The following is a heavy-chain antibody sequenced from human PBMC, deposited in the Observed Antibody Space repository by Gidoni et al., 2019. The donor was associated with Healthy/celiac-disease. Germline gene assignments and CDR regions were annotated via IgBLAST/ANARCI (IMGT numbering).Heavy chain of an antibody. CDR2: IWYDGRNK. CDR1: GFTFSSYG. D-gene: IGHD3-3*01. V-gene: IGHV3-33*01. J-gene: IGHJ4*02. Sequence: QVQLVESGGGVVQPGRSLRLSCAASGFTFSSYGLHWVRQAPGKGLEGVAVIWYDGRNKYYADSVKGRFTISRDNSKNTLYLQMNSLRAEDTAVYYCARDQLPDYDFWSGYLIGITDYWGQGTLVTVSS. CDR3: ARDQLPDYDFWSGYLIGITDY.